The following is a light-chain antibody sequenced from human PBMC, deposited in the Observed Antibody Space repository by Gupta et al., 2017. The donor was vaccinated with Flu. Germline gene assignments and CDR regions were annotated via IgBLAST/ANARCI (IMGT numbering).Light chain of an antibody. CDR3: ATWDDSRSEWV. Sequence: QSVLTQPPSASGTPGQRVTISCSGSTSNIGSNYVFWYQQVPGMSPKLLIYRNSQRPSGVPDRFSGSRSGTSASLAISGLRSEDEADYYCATWDDSRSEWVFGGGTKLTVL. V-gene: IGLV1-47*01. J-gene: IGLJ3*02. CDR2: RNS. CDR1: TSNIGSNY.